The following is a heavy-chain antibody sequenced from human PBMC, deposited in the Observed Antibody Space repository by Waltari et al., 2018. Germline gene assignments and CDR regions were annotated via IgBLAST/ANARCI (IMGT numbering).Heavy chain of an antibody. CDR1: GFTFSSYA. Sequence: QVQLVESGGGVVQPGRSLRLSCAASGFTFSSYAMHWVRQAPGKGLEWVAVISYDGSNKYYADSVKGRFTISRDNSKNTLYLQMNSLRAEDTAVYYCARTGHITMVHALDYWGQGTLVTVSS. CDR2: ISYDGSNK. CDR3: ARTGHITMVHALDY. V-gene: IGHV3-30-3*01. D-gene: IGHD3-10*01. J-gene: IGHJ4*02.